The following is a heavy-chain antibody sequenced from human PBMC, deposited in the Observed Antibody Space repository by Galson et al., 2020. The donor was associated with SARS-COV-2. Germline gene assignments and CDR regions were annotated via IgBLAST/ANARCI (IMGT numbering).Heavy chain of an antibody. CDR2: INPKSGAT. V-gene: IGHV1-2*02. Sequence: ASVKVSCRTSGYTFTDYYMPWVRQDPGQGLEWMGWINPKSGATNFAQKLQGRVTMTRDTSINTAYMEVNRLRYDDTALYYCAREGRGTLHTYPIDFWGQGTVVTVSS. D-gene: IGHD1-1*01. J-gene: IGHJ4*02. CDR1: GYTFTDYY. CDR3: AREGRGTLHTYPIDF.